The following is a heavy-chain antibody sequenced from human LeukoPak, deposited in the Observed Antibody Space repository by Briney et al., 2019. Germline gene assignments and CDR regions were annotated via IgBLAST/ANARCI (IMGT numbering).Heavy chain of an antibody. Sequence: GGSLRLSCVASRFTFSLYGMLWVRQAPPKGLEWVAFIQYDGSDIFYADSVKGRFTISRDHSKHTLYLQMNSLRTEDTAIYYCAKVCGTNCYRSDFWGQGTLVTVSP. J-gene: IGHJ4*02. D-gene: IGHD3-16*02. CDR2: IQYDGSDI. CDR1: RFTFSLYG. V-gene: IGHV3-30*02. CDR3: AKVCGTNCYRSDF.